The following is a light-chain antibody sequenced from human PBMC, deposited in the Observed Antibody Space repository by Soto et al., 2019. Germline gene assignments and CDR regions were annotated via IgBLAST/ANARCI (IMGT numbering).Light chain of an antibody. Sequence: DIVMTQSPDSLAVSLGERASITCRSSQGVLYIPTNKNYVAWYQQKPGQPPKLLLYWASTRESGVPDRFSGSGSGTYFTLTISSLQAEDVAFYYCQQYYSSPRLGFGGGTKVDIK. CDR1: QGVLYIPTNKNY. CDR2: WAS. J-gene: IGKJ4*01. V-gene: IGKV4-1*01. CDR3: QQYYSSPRLG.